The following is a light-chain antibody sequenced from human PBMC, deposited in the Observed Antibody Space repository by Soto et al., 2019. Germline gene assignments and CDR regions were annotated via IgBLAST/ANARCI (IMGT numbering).Light chain of an antibody. J-gene: IGLJ2*01. Sequence: QSALTQPPSASGSPGQSVTISCTGTSSDVGGQNYVSWYQQHPGKAPKLLIYEVIQRPSGVPDRFSGSKSGNTASLTVSGLQDEDEADYYCTTYAGSDNVIFGGGTKHTVI. V-gene: IGLV2-8*01. CDR2: EVI. CDR1: SSDVGGQNY. CDR3: TTYAGSDNVI.